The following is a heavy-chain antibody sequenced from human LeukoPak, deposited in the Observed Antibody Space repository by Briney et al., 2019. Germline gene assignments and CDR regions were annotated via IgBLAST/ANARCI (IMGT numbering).Heavy chain of an antibody. CDR2: IYHSGST. Sequence: SETLSLTCAVSGGSISSGGYSWSWIRQPPGKGLEWIGYIYHSGSTYYNPSLKSRVTISVDRSKNQFSLKLSSVTAADTAVYYCARERGGAGAFDIWGQGTMVTVSS. V-gene: IGHV4-30-2*01. J-gene: IGHJ3*02. CDR3: ARERGGAGAFDI. CDR1: GGSISSGGYS. D-gene: IGHD2-21*01.